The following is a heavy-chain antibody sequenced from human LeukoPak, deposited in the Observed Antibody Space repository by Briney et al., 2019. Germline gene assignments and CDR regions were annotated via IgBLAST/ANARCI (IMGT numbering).Heavy chain of an antibody. V-gene: IGHV3-20*04. CDR2: INWNGGST. D-gene: IGHD3-16*01. CDR1: GFTFDDYG. CDR3: ARVFLSSDDYVWGSFLGFDY. Sequence: RPGGSLRLSCAASGFTFDDYGMSWVRQAPGKGPEWVSGINWNGGSTGYADSVKGRFTISRDNAKNSLYLQMNSLRAEDTALYYCARVFLSSDDYVWGSFLGFDYWGQGTLVTVSS. J-gene: IGHJ4*02.